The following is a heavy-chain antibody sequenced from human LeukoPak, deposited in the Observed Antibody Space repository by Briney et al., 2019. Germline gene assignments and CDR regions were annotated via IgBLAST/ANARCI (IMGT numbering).Heavy chain of an antibody. CDR1: GFTFSTYW. Sequence: PGGFLRLSCAASGFTFSTYWMTWLRQAPGKGLEWVASINQGGSGKYYPDSVKGRFTISRDNTKNSLYLQMNSLRAEDTAVYYCARVRPGDADSWGQGTLVSVSS. D-gene: IGHD1-26*01. J-gene: IGHJ5*01. CDR2: INQGGSGK. CDR3: ARVRPGDADS. V-gene: IGHV3-7*01.